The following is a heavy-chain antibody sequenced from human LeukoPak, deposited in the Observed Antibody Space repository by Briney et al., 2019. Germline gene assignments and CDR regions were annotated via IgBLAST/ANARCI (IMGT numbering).Heavy chain of an antibody. D-gene: IGHD1-26*01. CDR3: ASYSGSYGWFDP. J-gene: IGHJ5*02. V-gene: IGHV3-66*02. Sequence: GGSLRLSCAASGFTVSSNYMSWVRQSPGKGLEWVSVIYSGGSTYYADSVKGRFTISRDNSKNTLYLQMNSLRAEDTAVYYCASYSGSYGWFDPWGQGTLVTVSS. CDR1: GFTVSSNY. CDR2: IYSGGST.